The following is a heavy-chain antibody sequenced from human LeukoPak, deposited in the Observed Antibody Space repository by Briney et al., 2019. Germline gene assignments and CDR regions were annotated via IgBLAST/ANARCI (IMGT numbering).Heavy chain of an antibody. CDR2: ISSNGGST. Sequence: AGGSLRLSCAASGFTFSSYLMHWVRHAPGKGLEDVSAISSNGGSTFYADSVKGRFTISRDNSKNTLFLQMGSLRAEDMAVYYCARGRASYYFDCWGQGTLVTVSS. V-gene: IGHV3-64*02. J-gene: IGHJ4*02. D-gene: IGHD5-24*01. CDR1: GFTFSSYL. CDR3: ARGRASYYFDC.